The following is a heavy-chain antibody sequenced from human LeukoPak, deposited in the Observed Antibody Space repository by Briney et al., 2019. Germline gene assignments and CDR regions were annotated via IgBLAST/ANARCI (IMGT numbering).Heavy chain of an antibody. CDR1: GFNFSRYW. Sequence: GGSLRLSCAASGFNFSRYWMSWVRQAPGKGLEWVANINLDGSEKYYVDSVKGRFTISRDNAKNSLYLQMNSLRAEDTAVYYCVRDSDYASGNWGQGTLVTVSS. V-gene: IGHV3-7*01. J-gene: IGHJ4*02. D-gene: IGHD4/OR15-4a*01. CDR2: INLDGSEK. CDR3: VRDSDYASGN.